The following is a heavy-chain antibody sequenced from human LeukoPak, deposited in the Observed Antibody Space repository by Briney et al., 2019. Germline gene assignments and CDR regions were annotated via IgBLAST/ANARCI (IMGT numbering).Heavy chain of an antibody. CDR1: GASVSGSPYY. V-gene: IGHV4-39*01. J-gene: IGHJ6*04. D-gene: IGHD1-26*01. Sequence: SETLSLTCTVSGASVSGSPYYWGWIRQPPGKGLEWIGSIYSSGSTYYNASLQSRVTISIETSKNQISLRLNSVTAADTAIYYCAKSGGYGLIDYWGKGTTVTVSS. CDR2: IYSSGST. CDR3: AKSGGYGLIDY.